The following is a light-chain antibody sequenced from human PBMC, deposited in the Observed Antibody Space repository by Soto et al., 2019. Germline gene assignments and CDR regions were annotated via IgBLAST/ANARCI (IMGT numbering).Light chain of an antibody. V-gene: IGKV1-39*01. CDR2: AAS. CDR1: QSINTY. Sequence: DIQMTQSPSSLSASVGDRVSIACRASQSINTYLNWYQQKPGKAPKLLIYAASFLQSGVPSRFSGSGSGTDFILTISSLQPYDFATYYCQPSYNTPRTFGQGTKVEIK. J-gene: IGKJ1*01. CDR3: QPSYNTPRT.